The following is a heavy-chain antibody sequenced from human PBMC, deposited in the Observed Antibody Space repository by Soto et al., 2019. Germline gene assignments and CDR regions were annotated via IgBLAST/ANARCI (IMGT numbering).Heavy chain of an antibody. V-gene: IGHV2-5*02. CDR2: LYWDDDK. CDR3: PRTSVNWRSRKLVAY. CDR1: GFSLSTSGVG. Sequence: QITLKESGPTLVKPTQTLTLTCTFSGFSLSTSGVGVGWIRQLPGKALEWLAFLYWDDDKRYSPSLKSRLTTAKDNSKNQELITMTNRDPVDTATYYSPRTSVNWRSRKLVAYWGQGTLVSVAS. D-gene: IGHD1-1*01. J-gene: IGHJ4*02.